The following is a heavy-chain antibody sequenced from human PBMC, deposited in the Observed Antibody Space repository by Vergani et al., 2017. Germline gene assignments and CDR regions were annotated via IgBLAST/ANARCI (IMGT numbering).Heavy chain of an antibody. Sequence: QVHLVESGGGVVQPGRSLRLSCVVSGCTSSYYGMHWVRQAPGKGLEWVAVISYYGTQKYYADSVKGRFTISRDNSKSTLYLQMNSLRTEYTAVYYCATKSCGTPGCQIGYFREWGQGTLVTVSS. J-gene: IGHJ1*01. CDR1: GCTSSYYG. D-gene: IGHD1-1*01. V-gene: IGHV3-30*03. CDR3: ATKSCGTPGCQIGYFRE. CDR2: ISYYGTQK.